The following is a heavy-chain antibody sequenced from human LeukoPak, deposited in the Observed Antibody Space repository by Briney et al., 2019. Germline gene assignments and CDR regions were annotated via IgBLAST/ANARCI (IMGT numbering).Heavy chain of an antibody. CDR3: ARPPITQVVTKYFQH. Sequence: SVKVSCKASGGTFSSYAISWVRQAPGQGLEWMGGIIPIFGTANYAQKFQGRVTITADESTSTAYMELSSLRSEDTAVYYCARPPITQVVTKYFQHWGQGTLVTVSS. D-gene: IGHD3-22*01. J-gene: IGHJ1*01. V-gene: IGHV1-69*13. CDR2: IIPIFGTA. CDR1: GGTFSSYA.